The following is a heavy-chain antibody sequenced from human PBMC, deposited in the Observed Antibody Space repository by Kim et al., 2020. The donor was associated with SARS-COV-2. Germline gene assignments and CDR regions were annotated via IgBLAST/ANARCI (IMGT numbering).Heavy chain of an antibody. V-gene: IGHV1-46*01. D-gene: IGHD6-13*01. CDR2: INPSGGST. Sequence: ASVKVSCKASGYTFTSYYMHWVRQAPGQGLEWMGIINPSGGSTSYAQKFQGRVTMTRDTSTSTVYMELSSLRSEDTAVYYCARGAYSSSVLGYGMDVWGQGTTVTVSS. CDR3: ARGAYSSSVLGYGMDV. J-gene: IGHJ6*02. CDR1: GYTFTSYY.